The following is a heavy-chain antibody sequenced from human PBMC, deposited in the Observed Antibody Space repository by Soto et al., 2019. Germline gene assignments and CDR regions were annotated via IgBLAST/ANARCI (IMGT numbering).Heavy chain of an antibody. CDR2: ISGHNGNT. CDR3: TKEVGSAGGWFDP. CDR1: GCSFTSYG. J-gene: IGHJ5*02. V-gene: IGHV1-18*04. Sequence: ASVKVSCKASGCSFTSYGISWVRQAPGQGPEWMGWISGHNGNTNHPQSLQGRVTMTTDTSKNSLYLQMNSLRAEDTALYYCTKEVGSAGGWFDPWGQGTLVTVSS. D-gene: IGHD3-10*01.